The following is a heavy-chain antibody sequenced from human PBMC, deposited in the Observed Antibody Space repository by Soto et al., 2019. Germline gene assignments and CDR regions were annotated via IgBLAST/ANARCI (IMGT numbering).Heavy chain of an antibody. D-gene: IGHD4-17*01. Sequence: QVQLVESGGGLVKPGGSLRLSCAASGFTFSDYYMGWIRQAPGKGLEWVSDISSSSSYTNYADSEKGRFTISRDNAKNSLYLQMNSLRAEDTAVYYWARDIRDYGGSYYFDYWGQGTLGTVSS. J-gene: IGHJ4*02. CDR3: ARDIRDYGGSYYFDY. CDR1: GFTFSDYY. V-gene: IGHV3-11*06. CDR2: ISSSSSYT.